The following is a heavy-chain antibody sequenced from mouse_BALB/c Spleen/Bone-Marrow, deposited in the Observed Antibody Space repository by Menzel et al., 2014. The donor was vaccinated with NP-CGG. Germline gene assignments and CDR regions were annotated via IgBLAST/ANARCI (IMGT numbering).Heavy chain of an antibody. CDR1: GFTFTDYY. V-gene: IGHV7-3*02. CDR2: IRNKANGYTT. J-gene: IGHJ2*01. CDR3: ARDKGRVFFDY. Sequence: EVKLVESGGGLVQPGGSPRLSCATSGFTFTDYYMNWVRQPPGKALEWLGFIRNKANGYTTEYSASVKGRFTIPRDNSQNILYLQMNTLRAEDSATYYCARDKGRVFFDYWGQGTTLTVSS.